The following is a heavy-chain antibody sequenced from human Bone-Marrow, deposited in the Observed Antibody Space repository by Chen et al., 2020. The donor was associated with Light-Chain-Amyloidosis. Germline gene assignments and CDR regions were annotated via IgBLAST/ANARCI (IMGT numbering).Heavy chain of an antibody. V-gene: IGHV4-38-2*02. CDR3: VRDFDRVGAFDV. J-gene: IGHJ3*01. Sequence: QVHLQESGPGLVKPSETLSLTCTVSGFSITSGYYWGWIRQSPGKGLEWIATTFHSGSLFFNPPLKRRVTSSLDKSKNQVSLTLKGLTAADTAIYYCVRDFDRVGAFDVWGQGTMVTVSS. CDR1: GFSITSGYY. CDR2: TFHSGSL.